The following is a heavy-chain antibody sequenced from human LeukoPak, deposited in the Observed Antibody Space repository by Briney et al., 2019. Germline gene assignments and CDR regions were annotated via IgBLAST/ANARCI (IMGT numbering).Heavy chain of an antibody. V-gene: IGHV3-23*01. CDR3: AKECDYGVTSAMPCY. CDR1: GFTFSSYA. Sequence: GGSLRLSCAASGFTFSSYAMSWVRQAPGKGLEWVSTISSYGATYYADSVKGRFTISRDNSRNTLYLQMHSLRAEDTAVYYCAKECDYGVTSAMPCYWGQGTLVTVSS. J-gene: IGHJ4*02. D-gene: IGHD4-23*01. CDR2: ISSYGAT.